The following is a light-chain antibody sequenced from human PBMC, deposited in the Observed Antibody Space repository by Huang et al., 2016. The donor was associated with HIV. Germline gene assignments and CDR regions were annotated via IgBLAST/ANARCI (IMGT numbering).Light chain of an antibody. Sequence: DIVMTQSPNSLAVSLGERATLNCKSSQSVLYSSNNKNYLAWYQQKPGQPPKLLIYWASTRESGVPDRFSGSGSGTDFTLTISTLQAEDVAVYYCQQYYSTLYTVGQGTKLEIK. CDR2: WAS. J-gene: IGKJ2*01. V-gene: IGKV4-1*01. CDR3: QQYYSTLYT. CDR1: QSVLYSSNNKNY.